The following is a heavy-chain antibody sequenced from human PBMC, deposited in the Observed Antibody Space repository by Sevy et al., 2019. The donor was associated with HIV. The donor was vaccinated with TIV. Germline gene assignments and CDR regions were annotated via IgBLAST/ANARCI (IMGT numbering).Heavy chain of an antibody. CDR1: GYTFTSYG. V-gene: IGHV1-18*04. CDR3: ARDLRITIFGVGGGHDAFDI. Sequence: ASVKVSCKASGYTFTSYGISWVRQAPGQGLEWMGWISAYNGNTNYAQKLQGRVTMTTDTSTSTAYMELRSLRSDDTAVDDGARDLRITIFGVGGGHDAFDIWGQGTMVTVSS. J-gene: IGHJ3*02. CDR2: ISAYNGNT. D-gene: IGHD3-3*01.